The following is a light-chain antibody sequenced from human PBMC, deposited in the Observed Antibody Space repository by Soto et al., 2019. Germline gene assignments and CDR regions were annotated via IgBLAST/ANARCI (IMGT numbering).Light chain of an antibody. CDR2: EAS. CDR3: SSYAGNNIYYV. J-gene: IGLJ1*01. CDR1: SNDVGGYNF. Sequence: QSVLTKPPSASGSPGQSVTISCTGTSNDVGGYNFVSWYQQHPGKAPKLMIFEASKRPSGVPDRFSGSKSGSTASLTVSGLQAEDEADYYCSSYAGNNIYYVFGTGTKVTVL. V-gene: IGLV2-8*01.